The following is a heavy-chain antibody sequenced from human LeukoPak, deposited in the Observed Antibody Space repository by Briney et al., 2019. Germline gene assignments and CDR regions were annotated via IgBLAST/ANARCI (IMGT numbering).Heavy chain of an antibody. CDR3: ARRSVYGDSLDY. V-gene: IGHV4-4*07. D-gene: IGHD4-17*01. CDR2: IYTSGST. Sequence: SETLSLTCTVSGGSISSYYWSWIRQPAGKGLEWIGRIYTSGSTNYNPSLKSRVTMSVDTSKDQFSLKLSSVTAADTAVYYCARRSVYGDSLDYWGQGTLVTVSS. CDR1: GGSISSYY. J-gene: IGHJ4*02.